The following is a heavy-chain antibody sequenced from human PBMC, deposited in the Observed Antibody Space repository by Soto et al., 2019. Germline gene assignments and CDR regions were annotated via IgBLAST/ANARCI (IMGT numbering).Heavy chain of an antibody. J-gene: IGHJ5*02. D-gene: IGHD3-10*01. Sequence: ASETLSLTCAVSGGSISSSNWWSWVRQPPGKGLEWIGEIYHSGSTNYNPSLKSRVTISVDKSKNQFSLKLSSVTAADTAVYYCASRLLWLGASKGGWFDPWGQGNLVTVSS. CDR1: GGSISSSNW. CDR2: IYHSGST. V-gene: IGHV4-4*02. CDR3: ASRLLWLGASKGGWFDP.